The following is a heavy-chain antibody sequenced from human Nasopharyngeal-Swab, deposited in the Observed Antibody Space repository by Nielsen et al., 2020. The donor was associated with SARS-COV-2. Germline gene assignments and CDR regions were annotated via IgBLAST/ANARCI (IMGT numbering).Heavy chain of an antibody. J-gene: IGHJ6*03. V-gene: IGHV3-30*18. Sequence: GGSLRLSCAGSGFTFSSYGMHWVRQAPGKGLEWVAVISYDGSNKYYADSVKGRFTISRDNSKNTLYLQMNSLRAEDTAVYYCAKDWGYKSDYYYYMDVWGKGTTVTVSS. D-gene: IGHD5-18*01. CDR2: ISYDGSNK. CDR1: GFTFSSYG. CDR3: AKDWGYKSDYYYYMDV.